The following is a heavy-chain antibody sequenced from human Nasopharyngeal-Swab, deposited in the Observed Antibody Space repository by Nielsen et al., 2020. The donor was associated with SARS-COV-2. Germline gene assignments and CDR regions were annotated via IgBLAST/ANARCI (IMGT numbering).Heavy chain of an antibody. V-gene: IGHV1-46*01. CDR2: INPSGGST. Sequence: ASVKVSCKASGYTFTSYYMHWVRQAPGQGLEWMGIINPSGGSTSYAQKFQGRVTMTRDTSTSTVYMELSSLRSEDTAVYYCAAQDRQWLGNAEYFQHWGQGTLVIVSS. CDR3: AAQDRQWLGNAEYFQH. J-gene: IGHJ1*01. CDR1: GYTFTSYY. D-gene: IGHD6-19*01.